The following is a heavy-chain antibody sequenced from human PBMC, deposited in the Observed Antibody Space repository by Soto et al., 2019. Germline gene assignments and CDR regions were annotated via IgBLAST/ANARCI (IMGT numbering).Heavy chain of an antibody. CDR2: IDYSGST. CDR1: GGSVSSGSDY. J-gene: IGHJ4*02. Sequence: SLTCTVPGGSVSSGSDYWSWMRQPPGKGLEWIGYIDYSGSTNYNPSLKSRVTISVDTSKNQFSLKLSSVTAADTAVYYCARWVEMAMKYYFDYWGQGTLVTVSS. CDR3: ARWVEMAMKYYFDY. V-gene: IGHV4-61*01. D-gene: IGHD2-21*01.